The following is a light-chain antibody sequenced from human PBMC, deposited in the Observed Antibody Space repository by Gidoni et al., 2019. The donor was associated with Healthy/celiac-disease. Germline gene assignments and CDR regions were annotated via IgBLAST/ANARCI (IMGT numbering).Light chain of an antibody. V-gene: IGKV1-27*01. CDR1: QGLSNY. J-gene: IGKJ3*01. CDR2: AAS. CDR3: QKYNSAPHT. Sequence: DIQMTQSPSSLSASVGDRVTITCRASQGLSNYLAWYQQKPGKVPKLLIYAASTLQSGVPSRFSGSGSGTDFTLTISSLQPEDVATYYCQKYNSAPHTFGPXTKVDIK.